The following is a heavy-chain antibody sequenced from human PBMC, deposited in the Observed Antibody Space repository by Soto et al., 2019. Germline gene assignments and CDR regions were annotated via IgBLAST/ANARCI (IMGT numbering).Heavy chain of an antibody. J-gene: IGHJ6*02. D-gene: IGHD1-26*01. CDR2: IWYDGSNK. Sequence: QVQLVESGGGVVQPGRSLRLSCAASGLTFSSYGMHWVRQAPGKGLEWVAVIWYDGSNKYYADSVKGRFTISRDNSKNTLYLQMNSLRAEDTAVYYCARDGLGPIPYYYYGMDVWGQGTTVTVSS. CDR3: ARDGLGPIPYYYYGMDV. V-gene: IGHV3-33*01. CDR1: GLTFSSYG.